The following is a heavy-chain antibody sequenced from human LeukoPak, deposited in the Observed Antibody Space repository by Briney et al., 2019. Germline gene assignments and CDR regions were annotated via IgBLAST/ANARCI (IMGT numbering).Heavy chain of an antibody. CDR3: ARDPRRYGSGSYCNWFDP. CDR1: GGSISSYY. CDR2: IYTSGST. V-gene: IGHV4-4*07. D-gene: IGHD3-10*01. Sequence: SETLSLTCTVSGGSISSYYWSWIRQPAGKGLEWIGRIYTSGSTNYNPSLTSRVTMSVDTSKNQFSLKLSSVTAADTAVYYCARDPRRYGSGSYCNWFDPWGQGTLVTVSS. J-gene: IGHJ5*02.